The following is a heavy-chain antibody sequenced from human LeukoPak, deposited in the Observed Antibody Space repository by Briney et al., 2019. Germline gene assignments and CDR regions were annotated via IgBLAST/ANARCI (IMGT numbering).Heavy chain of an antibody. Sequence: SQTLSLTCTVSGGSISSGGYYWSWIRQHPGKGLEWIGYIYYSGSTYYNPSLKSRVTISVDTSKNQFSLKLSSVTAADTAVYYCASTNSGYYPTIDYWGQGTLVTVSS. V-gene: IGHV4-31*03. CDR2: IYYSGST. CDR3: ASTNSGYYPTIDY. D-gene: IGHD3-22*01. CDR1: GGSISSGGYY. J-gene: IGHJ4*02.